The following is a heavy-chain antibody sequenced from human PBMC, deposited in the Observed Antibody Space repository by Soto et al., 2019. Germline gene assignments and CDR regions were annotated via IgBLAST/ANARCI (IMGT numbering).Heavy chain of an antibody. D-gene: IGHD1-26*01. V-gene: IGHV3-73*01. J-gene: IGHJ2*01. CDR2: IRSKHPNYAT. Sequence: RVRQDYGTGLEWVGSIRSKHPNYATGYAASLQRRFTIARDDSKNTAYLQMNSLRAEDTAVYYCASDLGGSYPFFFQAEDGIRDL. CDR3: ASDLGGSYPFFFQAEDGIRDL.